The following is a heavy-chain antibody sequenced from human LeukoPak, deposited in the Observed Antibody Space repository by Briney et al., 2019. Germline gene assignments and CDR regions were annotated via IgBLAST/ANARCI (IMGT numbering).Heavy chain of an antibody. Sequence: SETLSLTCTVSGGSLSSYYWSWVRQPAGQGLEWIGRIYTSGSTNYNPSLKSRVTMSVDTSKNQFSLKLSSVTAADTAVYYCARIPDYGDYVFDYWGQGTLVTVSS. V-gene: IGHV4-4*07. J-gene: IGHJ4*02. CDR1: GGSLSSYY. CDR2: IYTSGST. D-gene: IGHD4-17*01. CDR3: ARIPDYGDYVFDY.